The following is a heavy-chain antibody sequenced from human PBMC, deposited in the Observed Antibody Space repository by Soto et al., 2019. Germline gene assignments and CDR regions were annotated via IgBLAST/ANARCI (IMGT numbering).Heavy chain of an antibody. J-gene: IGHJ6*02. CDR2: LSPGDER. V-gene: IGHV4-4*02. Sequence: QVQLQESGPGLVKPSETLSLTCTVSGAPITTTKWWAWVRLPPGKGLEWIGELSPGDERSSNPSLEGRFTMSLDKSNNHFSLKLTSVTAADTAIYYCATQTISYTWGVWGRGTAVTVSS. D-gene: IGHD3-16*01. CDR1: GAPITTTKW. CDR3: ATQTISYTWGV.